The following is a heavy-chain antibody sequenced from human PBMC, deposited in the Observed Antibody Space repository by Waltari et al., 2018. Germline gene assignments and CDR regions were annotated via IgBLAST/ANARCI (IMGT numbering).Heavy chain of an antibody. CDR2: IKSKTDGGTT. CDR1: GFTFSNAW. Sequence: EVQLVESGGGLVKPGGSLRLSCAASGFTFSNAWMSWGRQAPGKGLEWVGRIKSKTDGGTTDYAAPVKGRFTISRDDSKNTLYLQMNSLKTEDTAVYYCTTDRPYYDSSGSNYWGQGTLVTVSS. V-gene: IGHV3-15*01. CDR3: TTDRPYYDSSGSNY. J-gene: IGHJ4*02. D-gene: IGHD3-22*01.